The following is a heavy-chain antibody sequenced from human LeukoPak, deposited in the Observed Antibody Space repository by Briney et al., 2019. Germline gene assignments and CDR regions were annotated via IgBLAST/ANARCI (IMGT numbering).Heavy chain of an antibody. CDR1: GFTFDDSA. Sequence: GRSLRLSCAASGFTFDDSAMHWVRQVPGKGLEWVSGISWNSGSIGYADSVKGRFTISRDNAKNSLYLQMNSLRAEDTALYYCARDPSYSSGWSNFDYWGQGTLVTVSS. CDR2: ISWNSGSI. J-gene: IGHJ4*02. CDR3: ARDPSYSSGWSNFDY. D-gene: IGHD6-19*01. V-gene: IGHV3-9*01.